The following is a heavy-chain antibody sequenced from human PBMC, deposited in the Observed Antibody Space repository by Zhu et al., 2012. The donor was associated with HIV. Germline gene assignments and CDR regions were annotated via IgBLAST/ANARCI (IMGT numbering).Heavy chain of an antibody. CDR2: MYSSGST. Sequence: QVQLQESGPQLVKPSETLPLTCTVSGGSMSNHYWNWVRQPPGKGLQWIGYMYSSGSTKYNFSLKRRVAISLDMSKNQFSLNLSSVTTADTAVYYCARSVKGQLVFDSWGQGALVTVSS. J-gene: IGHJ4*02. CDR1: GGSMSNHY. V-gene: IGHV4-59*08. D-gene: IGHD1-1*01. CDR3: ARSVKGQLVFDS.